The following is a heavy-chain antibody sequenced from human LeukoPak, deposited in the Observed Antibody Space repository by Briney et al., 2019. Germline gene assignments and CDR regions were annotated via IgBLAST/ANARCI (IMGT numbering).Heavy chain of an antibody. V-gene: IGHV4-34*01. Sequence: PSETLSLTCAVYGGSFSGYYWSWIRQPPGKGLEWIGEINHSGSTNYNPSLKSRVTISLDTSKNQFSLKLNSVTAADTAVYYCATLWRLGASTGEAFDIWGQGTMVTVSS. CDR1: GGSFSGYY. CDR2: INHSGST. D-gene: IGHD1-26*01. CDR3: ATLWRLGASTGEAFDI. J-gene: IGHJ3*02.